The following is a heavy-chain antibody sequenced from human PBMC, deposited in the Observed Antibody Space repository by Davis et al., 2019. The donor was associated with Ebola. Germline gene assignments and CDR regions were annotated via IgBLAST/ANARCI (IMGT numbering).Heavy chain of an antibody. CDR1: GFTFSSYS. Sequence: GESLKISCAASGFTFSSYSMNWVRQAPGKGLEWVSAISGSGGSTYYADSVKGRFTISRDNSKNTLYLQMNSLRAEDTAVYYCAKDSRIVVVIKGAFDIWGQGTMVTVSS. V-gene: IGHV3-23*01. CDR2: ISGSGGST. J-gene: IGHJ3*02. D-gene: IGHD3-22*01. CDR3: AKDSRIVVVIKGAFDI.